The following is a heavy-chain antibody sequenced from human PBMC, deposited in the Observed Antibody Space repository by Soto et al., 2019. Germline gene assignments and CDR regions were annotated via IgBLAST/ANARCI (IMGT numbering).Heavy chain of an antibody. CDR3: AKGSFGFDY. CDR1: GVTFTRYA. J-gene: IGHJ4*02. D-gene: IGHD3-10*01. CDR2: ISKCGDST. Sequence: EVQLLESGGGLVQPGGSLRLSCAASGVTFTRYAMTWVRQVPGEGLQWVSSISKCGDSTYYADSAKGRLTTSRDNSKNTLYLQMNSLRAEDTAIYYCAKGSFGFDYWGQGTLVTVSS. V-gene: IGHV3-23*01.